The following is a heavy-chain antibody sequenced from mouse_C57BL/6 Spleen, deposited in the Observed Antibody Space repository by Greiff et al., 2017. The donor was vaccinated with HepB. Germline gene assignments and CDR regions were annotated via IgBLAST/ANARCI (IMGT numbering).Heavy chain of an antibody. J-gene: IGHJ2*01. CDR1: GYAFSSSW. CDR3: ARGGSYGNYVDY. V-gene: IGHV1-82*01. Sequence: QVQLQQSGPELVKPGASVKISCKASGYAFSSSWMNWVKQRPGKGLEWIGRIYPGDGDTNYNGKFKGKATLTADKSSSTAYMQLSSLTSEDSAVYFCARGGSYGNYVDYWGQGTTLTVSS. D-gene: IGHD2-1*01. CDR2: IYPGDGDT.